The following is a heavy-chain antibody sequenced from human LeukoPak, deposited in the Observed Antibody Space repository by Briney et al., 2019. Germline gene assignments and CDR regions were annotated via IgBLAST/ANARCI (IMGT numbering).Heavy chain of an antibody. CDR3: ARGPGAAGRVSWFDP. D-gene: IGHD6-13*01. V-gene: IGHV4-39*02. CDR1: GGSINTRSYF. CDR2: MYYSGTT. Sequence: PSETLSLTCSASGGSINTRSYFWGWIRQSPGKGLEWIASMYYSGTTYYNPSLKSRVTISVDTYKSQLSLKLSSVTAADTAVYYCARGPGAAGRVSWFDPWGQGTLVTVSS. J-gene: IGHJ5*02.